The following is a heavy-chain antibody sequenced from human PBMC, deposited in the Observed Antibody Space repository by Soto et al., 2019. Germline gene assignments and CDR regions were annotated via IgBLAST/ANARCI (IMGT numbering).Heavy chain of an antibody. CDR2: ISYDGSNK. CDR1: GFTFSSYA. CDR3: ARDYDHGGNSWEYFQH. Sequence: QVQLVESGGGVVQPGRSLRLSCAASGFTFSSYAMHWVRQAPGKGLEWVAVISYDGSNKYYADSVKGRFTISRDNSKNTLYLQMNSLRAEDTAVYYCARDYDHGGNSWEYFQHWGQGTLVTVSS. D-gene: IGHD4-17*01. J-gene: IGHJ1*01. V-gene: IGHV3-30-3*01.